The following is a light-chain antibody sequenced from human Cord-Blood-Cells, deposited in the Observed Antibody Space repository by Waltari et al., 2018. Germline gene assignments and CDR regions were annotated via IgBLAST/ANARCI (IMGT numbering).Light chain of an antibody. CDR2: QDS. J-gene: IGLJ2*01. CDR1: TWGENY. V-gene: IGLV3-1*01. CDR3: QAWDSSTVV. Sequence: SYELTQPPSVSVSPVPTASTPCSGDTWGENYPCRYQQTPGQSPVLVIYQDSKRPSGIPERFSGSNSGNTATLTISGTQAMDEADYYCQAWDSSTVVFGGGTKLTVL.